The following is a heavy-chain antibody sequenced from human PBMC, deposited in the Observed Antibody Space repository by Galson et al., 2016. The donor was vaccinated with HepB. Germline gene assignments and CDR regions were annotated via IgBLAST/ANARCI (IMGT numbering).Heavy chain of an antibody. CDR3: VRLGTAAAVANRRGSLY. V-gene: IGHV4-61*02. D-gene: IGHD6-13*01. Sequence: TLSLTCSVSGGSVSSGTYFWNWIRQPAGKGLEWIGRIYTSGSTNYSPSLKSRVTISLDTSKNLFSPKLSSVTAADTAIYYCVRLGTAAAVANRRGSLYWSQGTRVTVSS. CDR2: IYTSGST. CDR1: GGSVSSGTYF. J-gene: IGHJ4*02.